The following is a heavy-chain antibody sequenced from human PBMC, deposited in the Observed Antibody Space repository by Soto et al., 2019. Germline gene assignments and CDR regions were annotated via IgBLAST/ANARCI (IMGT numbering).Heavy chain of an antibody. D-gene: IGHD3-3*01. CDR3: AKDLVLRFLEWSKWDYYYYGMEV. Sequence: GGSLRRSCSASGFTFSSYRMHCVRHAPGQGLERVAVISYDGSNKYYADSVQGRVTISRDNSKNTLYLQVNRLRAEDTAVYYCAKDLVLRFLEWSKWDYYYYGMEVWGQGTRVTLSS. CDR2: ISYDGSNK. V-gene: IGHV3-30*18. CDR1: GFTFSSYR. J-gene: IGHJ6*02.